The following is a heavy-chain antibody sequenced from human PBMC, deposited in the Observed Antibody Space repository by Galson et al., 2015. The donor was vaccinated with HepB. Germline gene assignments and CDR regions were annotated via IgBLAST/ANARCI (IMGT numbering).Heavy chain of an antibody. Sequence: SLRLSCAASGFTFDDYTMHWVRQAPGKGLEWVSYISSSSSTIYYADSVKGRFTISRDNAKNSLYLQMNSLRAEDTAVYYCARESPTVIDYWGQGTLVTVSS. CDR3: ARESPTVIDY. CDR2: ISSSSSTI. CDR1: GFTFDDYT. D-gene: IGHD4-17*01. V-gene: IGHV3-48*01. J-gene: IGHJ4*02.